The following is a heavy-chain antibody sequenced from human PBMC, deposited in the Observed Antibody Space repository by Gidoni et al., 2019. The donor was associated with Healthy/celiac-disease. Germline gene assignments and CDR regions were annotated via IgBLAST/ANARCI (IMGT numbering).Heavy chain of an antibody. V-gene: IGHV4-61*01. CDR3: ARARGNGYNYNY. CDR1: GGSVSSGSYC. CDR2: IYYSGST. D-gene: IGHD5-12*01. J-gene: IGHJ4*02. Sequence: QVQLQESGPGLVKPSETLSLTCTVSGGSVSSGSYCWSWIRQPPGKGLEWIGYIYYSGSTNYNPSLKSRVTISVDTSKNQFSLKLSSVTAADTAVYYCARARGNGYNYNYWGQGTLVTVSS.